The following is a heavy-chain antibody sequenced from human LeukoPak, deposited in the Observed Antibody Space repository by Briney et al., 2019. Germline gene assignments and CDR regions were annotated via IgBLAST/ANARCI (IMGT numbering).Heavy chain of an antibody. Sequence: ASVKVSCKASGYTFTSYAMNWVRQAPGQGLEWIGWINTNTGNPTYAQGFTGRFVFSLDTSVSTAYLQISSLKAEDTAVYYCARAGGYYDSSGPYYYCYYGMDVWGQGTTVTVSS. D-gene: IGHD3-22*01. CDR1: GYTFTSYA. CDR2: INTNTGNP. J-gene: IGHJ6*02. V-gene: IGHV7-4-1*02. CDR3: ARAGGYYDSSGPYYYCYYGMDV.